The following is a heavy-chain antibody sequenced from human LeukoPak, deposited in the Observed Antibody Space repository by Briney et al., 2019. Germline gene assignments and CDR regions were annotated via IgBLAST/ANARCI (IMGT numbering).Heavy chain of an antibody. V-gene: IGHV1-46*01. CDR3: AREVSDY. CDR1: GYTFTSHY. Sequence: ASVKVSCKASGYTFTSHYINWVRQAPGQGLEWMGIINISGGSTSYAQKFQDRLTMTRDTSTSTVYMELSSLRSEDTAVYYCAREVSDYWGQGTLVTVSS. J-gene: IGHJ4*02. CDR2: INISGGST.